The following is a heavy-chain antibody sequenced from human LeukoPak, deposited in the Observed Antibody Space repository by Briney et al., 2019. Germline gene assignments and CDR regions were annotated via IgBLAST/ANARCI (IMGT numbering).Heavy chain of an antibody. V-gene: IGHV3-48*01. J-gene: IGHJ4*02. CDR2: ITSYSSTV. Sequence: PGGSLRLSCAASGFTFSSYSMNWVRQSPGKGLEWVSYITSYSSTVYYADSVKGRFTISRDNAKNSLYLQMNSLRAEDTAVYYCAKDSRYSGSYGVSWGQGTLVTVSS. CDR3: AKDSRYSGSYGVS. CDR1: GFTFSSYS. D-gene: IGHD1-26*01.